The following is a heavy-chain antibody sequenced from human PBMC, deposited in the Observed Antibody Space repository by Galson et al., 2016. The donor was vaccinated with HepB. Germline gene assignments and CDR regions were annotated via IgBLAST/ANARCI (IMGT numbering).Heavy chain of an antibody. J-gene: IGHJ6*02. CDR1: GFTLSNYD. Sequence: SLRLSCAASGFTLSNYDMHWVRQATGKGLEWVAAIGTAGDTYYLDSVEGRFTISREHAKNSLYIEMNSLRAGDTAVYYCARGTLSRFMFYYYGMDVWGQGTTVTVSS. CDR2: IGTAGDT. V-gene: IGHV3-13*01. CDR3: ARGTLSRFMFYYYGMDV. D-gene: IGHD3-10*02.